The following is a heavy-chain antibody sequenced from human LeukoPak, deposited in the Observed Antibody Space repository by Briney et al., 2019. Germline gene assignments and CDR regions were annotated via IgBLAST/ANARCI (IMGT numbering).Heavy chain of an antibody. D-gene: IGHD3-10*01. CDR2: ITWNGDRT. Sequence: GGSLRLSCAASGFTFHDYGMSWVRQSPGKGLEWVSGITWNGDRTGYADSVKGRFTISRDNAKKSLYLQMNSLRAEDTALYYCARRDYYGSGSPDFCGQRTLVTVSS. CDR3: ARRDYYGSGSPDF. CDR1: GFTFHDYG. J-gene: IGHJ4*02. V-gene: IGHV3-20*04.